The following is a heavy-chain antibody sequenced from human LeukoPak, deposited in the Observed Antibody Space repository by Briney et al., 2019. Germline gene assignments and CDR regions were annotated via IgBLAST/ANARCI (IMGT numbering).Heavy chain of an antibody. Sequence: PGASVKVSCKASGGTFSSYAISWVRQAPGQGLEWMGGIIPIFGTANYAQKFQGRVTITTDESTSTAYMELSSLRSEDTAVYYCARSDIVVVPAARIPGALDYWGQGTLVTVSS. D-gene: IGHD2-2*01. CDR1: GGTFSSYA. V-gene: IGHV1-69*05. J-gene: IGHJ4*02. CDR2: IIPIFGTA. CDR3: ARSDIVVVPAARIPGALDY.